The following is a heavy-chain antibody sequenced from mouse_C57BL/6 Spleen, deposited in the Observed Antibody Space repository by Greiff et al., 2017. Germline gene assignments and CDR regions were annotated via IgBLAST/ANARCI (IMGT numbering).Heavy chain of an antibody. CDR3: ARGNYYGSSYAMDY. CDR1: GYTFTSYW. J-gene: IGHJ4*01. Sequence: QVQLQQPGAELVRPGPSVTLSCKASGYTFTSYWMHWVKQRPIQGLEWIGNIDPSDSETHYNQKFKDKATLTVDKSSSTAYMQLSSLTSEDSAVYNCARGNYYGSSYAMDYWGQGTSVTVSS. CDR2: IDPSDSET. V-gene: IGHV1-52*01. D-gene: IGHD1-1*01.